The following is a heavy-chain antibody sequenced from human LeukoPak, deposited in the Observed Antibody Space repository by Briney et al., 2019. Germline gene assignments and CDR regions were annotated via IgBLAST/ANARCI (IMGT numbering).Heavy chain of an antibody. Sequence: GGSLRLSCAASGFTFSSYSMNWVRQAPGKGLEWVSYISSSSSTIYYADSVKGRFTISRDNAKNSLYLQMNSLRAEDTAVYYCAKEIQGIAAPADPWGQGTLVTVSS. CDR2: ISSSSSTI. CDR1: GFTFSSYS. CDR3: AKEIQGIAAPADP. J-gene: IGHJ5*02. V-gene: IGHV3-48*01. D-gene: IGHD6-13*01.